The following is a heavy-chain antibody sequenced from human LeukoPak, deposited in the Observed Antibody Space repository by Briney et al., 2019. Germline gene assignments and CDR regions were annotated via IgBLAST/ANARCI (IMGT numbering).Heavy chain of an antibody. V-gene: IGHV1-2*02. J-gene: IGHJ4*02. CDR1: GYTFTGYY. Sequence: ASVKVSCKASGYTFTGYYIHWVRQAPGQGLEWMGWRNPNSGATNVAQKFQGRVTMTRDTSISTAYMELSRLRSDDTAVYYCAREGLAYCGGDCYPSFDYWGQGTLVTVSS. CDR3: AREGLAYCGGDCYPSFDY. D-gene: IGHD2-21*02. CDR2: RNPNSGAT.